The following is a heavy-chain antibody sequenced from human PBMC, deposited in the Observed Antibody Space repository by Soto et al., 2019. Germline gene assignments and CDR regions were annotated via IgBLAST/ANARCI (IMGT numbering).Heavy chain of an antibody. CDR2: MYFGGSF. J-gene: IGHJ5*02. CDR3: ARSYYDSTGFAVDP. CDR1: GASVSHGY. D-gene: IGHD3-22*01. Sequence: QMQLQASGPGLVKPSETLSLTCNVSGASVSHGYWSWIRQPQGKALEWIGFMYFGGSFNYNPSLTSRATIAVETSKNQCSMKLTSVTASDTAVYYFARSYYDSTGFAVDPWGQGTLVTVSS. V-gene: IGHV4-59*02.